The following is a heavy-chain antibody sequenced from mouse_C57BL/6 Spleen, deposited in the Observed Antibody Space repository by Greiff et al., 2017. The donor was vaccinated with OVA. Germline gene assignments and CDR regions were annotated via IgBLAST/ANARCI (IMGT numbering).Heavy chain of an antibody. D-gene: IGHD6-1*01. CDR1: GYRFTSYY. Sequence: VKLMESGPELVKPGASVKISCKASGYRFTSYYIHWVKQRPGQGLEWIGWIYPGSGNTKYNEKFKGKATLTADTSSSTAYMQLNSLTSEGSAVYYCAREGANWGQGTTLTVSS. V-gene: IGHV1-66*01. CDR2: IYPGSGNT. CDR3: AREGAN. J-gene: IGHJ2*01.